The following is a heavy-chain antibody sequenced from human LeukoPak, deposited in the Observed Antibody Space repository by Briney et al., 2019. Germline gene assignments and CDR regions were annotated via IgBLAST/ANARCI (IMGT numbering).Heavy chain of an antibody. CDR3: ARDLGPKWELLPNLVY. V-gene: IGHV3-23*01. J-gene: IGHJ4*02. Sequence: GGSLRLSCAASGFTFSCCAMHWVRQAPGKGLEWVSAVSANGGTTHYADSVKGRFTTSRDNSKNTLYLQMNSLRAEDTAVYYCARDLGPKWELLPNLVYWGQGTLVTVSS. CDR1: GFTFSCCA. CDR2: VSANGGTT. D-gene: IGHD1-26*01.